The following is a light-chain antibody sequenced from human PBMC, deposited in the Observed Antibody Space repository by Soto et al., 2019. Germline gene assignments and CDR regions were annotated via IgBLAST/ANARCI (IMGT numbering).Light chain of an antibody. CDR3: QQYSTFAWT. CDR1: QSISRW. CDR2: QTS. J-gene: IGKJ1*01. Sequence: DIQMTQSPSTLSASIGDTVTITCRASQSISRWLAWYQQRPGQAHRVLIFQTSSLERGAPGRFRGSGSGTEFAVXITXLQPDDFATYYCQQYSTFAWTFGHGTKVEIK. V-gene: IGKV1-5*03.